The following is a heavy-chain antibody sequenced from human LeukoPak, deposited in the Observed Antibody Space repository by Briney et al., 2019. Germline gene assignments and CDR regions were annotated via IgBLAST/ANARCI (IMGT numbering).Heavy chain of an antibody. Sequence: ASVKVSCKASGYTFTSYDINWVRQATGQGLEWMGWMNPNSGNTGYAQKFQGRVTMTRNTSISTAYMELSSLRSEDTAVYYCAREALPYGSGNRDYWGQGTLVTVSS. CDR2: MNPNSGNT. CDR1: GYTFTSYD. CDR3: AREALPYGSGNRDY. V-gene: IGHV1-8*01. J-gene: IGHJ4*02. D-gene: IGHD3-10*01.